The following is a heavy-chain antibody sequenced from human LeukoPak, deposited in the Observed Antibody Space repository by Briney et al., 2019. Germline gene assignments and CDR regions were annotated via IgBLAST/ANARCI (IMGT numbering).Heavy chain of an antibody. CDR3: TRWPAAPRVFDY. J-gene: IGHJ4*02. CDR2: IRSKAYGGTT. Sequence: SGRSLRLSFTASGFTFGDYAMGWFPQAPGKGLEWGGFIRSKAYGGTTEYAASVKGRFTISRDDSKSIAYLQMNSLKTEDTAVYYCTRWPAAPRVFDYWGQGTLVTV. V-gene: IGHV3-49*03. CDR1: GFTFGDYA. D-gene: IGHD2-2*01.